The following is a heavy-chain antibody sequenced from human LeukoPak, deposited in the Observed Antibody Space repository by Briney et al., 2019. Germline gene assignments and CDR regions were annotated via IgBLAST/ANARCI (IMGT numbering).Heavy chain of an antibody. V-gene: IGHV3-7*01. Sequence: GGSLRLSCAASGFTFTTYWMTWVRQAPGKGLEWVANINQDGTEKYYVDSVKGRFTISRDNAKNSLYLQMNSLRAEDTAVYYCARTPMGIAVAGTYFQHWGQGTLVTVSS. CDR2: INQDGTEK. CDR3: ARTPMGIAVAGTYFQH. CDR1: GFTFTTYW. D-gene: IGHD6-19*01. J-gene: IGHJ1*01.